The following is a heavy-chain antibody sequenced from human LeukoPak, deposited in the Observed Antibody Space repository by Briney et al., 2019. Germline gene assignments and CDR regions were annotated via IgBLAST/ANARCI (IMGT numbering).Heavy chain of an antibody. CDR3: AKDARRPSGWYFFDY. Sequence: GGSLRLSCAASGFALSNQAMGWVRQASGKGLEWVSVISDSGDITYYADSVKGRFTISRDNSRNTLFLQMNSLRAEDTAVYYCAKDARRPSGWYFFDYWGQGTLVTVSS. J-gene: IGHJ4*02. V-gene: IGHV3-23*01. D-gene: IGHD6-19*01. CDR1: GFALSNQA. CDR2: ISDSGDIT.